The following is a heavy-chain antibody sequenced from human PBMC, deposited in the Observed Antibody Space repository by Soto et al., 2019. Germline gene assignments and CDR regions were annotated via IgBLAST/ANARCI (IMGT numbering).Heavy chain of an antibody. D-gene: IGHD6-13*01. CDR1: GDSISNYY. J-gene: IGHJ4*02. CDR2: IYYSGST. V-gene: IGHV4-59*01. CDR3: ARAFAAAGTIDY. Sequence: SETLSLTCTVSGDSISNYYWSWIRQPPGKGLEWIGYIYYSGSTNYNPSLKSRVTISVDTSKNQFSLKLSSVTAADTAVYYCARAFAAAGTIDYWGQGTLVTVSS.